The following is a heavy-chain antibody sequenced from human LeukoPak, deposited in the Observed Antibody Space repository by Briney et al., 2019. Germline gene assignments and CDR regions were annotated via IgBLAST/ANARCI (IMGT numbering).Heavy chain of an antibody. CDR1: GFTFSSYW. J-gene: IGHJ4*02. D-gene: IGHD2-15*01. V-gene: IGHV3-7*03. CDR3: ARDRCSGGSCYYFDY. Sequence: PGGSLRLSCAASGFTFSSYWMSWVRQAPGKGLEWVANIIQDGSEKYYVDSVKGRFTISRDNAKNSLYLQMNSLRAEDTAVYYCARDRCSGGSCYYFDYWGQGTLVTVSS. CDR2: IIQDGSEK.